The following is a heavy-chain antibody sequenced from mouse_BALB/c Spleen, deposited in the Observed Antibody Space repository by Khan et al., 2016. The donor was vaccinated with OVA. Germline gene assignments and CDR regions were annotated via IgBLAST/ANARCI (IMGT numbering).Heavy chain of an antibody. CDR2: IYYSGII. V-gene: IGHV3-1*02. CDR1: GYSITSGYS. Sequence: EVQLQESGPDLVKPSQSLSLTCTVTGYSITSGYSWYWIRQFPGNKLEWLGYIYYSGIINFNPSLNSRISITRDTSKNQFFLPLNYVTAEDTATYYCARDGNYMDYWGQGTSVTVSS. CDR3: ARDGNYMDY. J-gene: IGHJ4*01. D-gene: IGHD2-1*01.